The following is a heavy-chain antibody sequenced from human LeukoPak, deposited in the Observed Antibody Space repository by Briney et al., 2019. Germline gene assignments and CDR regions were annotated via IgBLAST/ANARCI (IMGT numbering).Heavy chain of an antibody. Sequence: SSETLSLTCTVSGGSISSGNWWTWVRQPPRKGLEWIGEIYHSGSTNYNPSLKSRVTISVDKSKNQFSLKLSSVTAADTAVYYCAREGMGGYNYAAWGQGTLVTVSS. V-gene: IGHV4-4*02. D-gene: IGHD5-18*01. J-gene: IGHJ4*02. CDR2: IYHSGST. CDR1: GGSISSGNW. CDR3: AREGMGGYNYAA.